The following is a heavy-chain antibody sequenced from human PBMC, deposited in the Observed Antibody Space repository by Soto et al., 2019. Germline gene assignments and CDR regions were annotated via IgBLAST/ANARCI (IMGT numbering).Heavy chain of an antibody. CDR2: ISGSGGST. D-gene: IGHD2-2*01. CDR3: ASARSCSSTSCRPDNWYFDL. J-gene: IGHJ2*01. CDR1: GFTFSSYA. V-gene: IGHV3-23*01. Sequence: GGSLRLSCAASGFTFSSYAMSWVRQAPGKGLEWVSAISGSGGSTYYADSVKGRFTISRDNSKNTLYLQMNSLRAEDTAVYYCASARSCSSTSCRPDNWYFDLWGRGTLVTVSS.